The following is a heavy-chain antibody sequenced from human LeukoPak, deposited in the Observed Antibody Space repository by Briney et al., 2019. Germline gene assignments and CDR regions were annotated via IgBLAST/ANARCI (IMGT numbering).Heavy chain of an antibody. D-gene: IGHD2-2*01. J-gene: IGHJ5*02. V-gene: IGHV1-2*02. CDR1: GYTFTGYY. CDR2: INPNSGGT. Sequence: ASVKVSCKASGYTFTGYYMHWVRQAPGQGLEWMGWINPNSGGTNYAQKFQGRVTMTRDTSISTAYMELSRLRSGDTAVYYCAREVVPAATYGIWFDPWGQGTLVTVSS. CDR3: AREVVPAATYGIWFDP.